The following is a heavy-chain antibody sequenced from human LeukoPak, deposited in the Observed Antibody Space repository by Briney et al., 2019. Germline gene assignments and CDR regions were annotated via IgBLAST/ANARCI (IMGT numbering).Heavy chain of an antibody. Sequence: ASVKVSCKASGYTFTGYYMHWVRQAPGQGLEWTGWINPNSGGTNYAQKFQGRVTMTRDTSISTAYMELSRLRSDDTAVYYCARVRGYYYGSGSYSDFDYWGQGTLVTVSS. J-gene: IGHJ4*02. D-gene: IGHD3-10*01. CDR2: INPNSGGT. CDR1: GYTFTGYY. V-gene: IGHV1-2*02. CDR3: ARVRGYYYGSGSYSDFDY.